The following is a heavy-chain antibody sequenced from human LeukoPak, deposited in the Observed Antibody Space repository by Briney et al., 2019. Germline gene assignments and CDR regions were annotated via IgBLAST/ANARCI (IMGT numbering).Heavy chain of an antibody. CDR2: ISSSGSTI. Sequence: PGGSLRLSCAASGFTFSSYEMNWVRQAPGKGLEWVSYISSSGSTIYYADSVKGRFTISRDNAKNSLYLQMNSLRAEDTAFYYCARDEHYDTSRFDYWGQGTLVTVSS. J-gene: IGHJ4*02. CDR3: ARDEHYDTSRFDY. CDR1: GFTFSSYE. D-gene: IGHD3-22*01. V-gene: IGHV3-48*03.